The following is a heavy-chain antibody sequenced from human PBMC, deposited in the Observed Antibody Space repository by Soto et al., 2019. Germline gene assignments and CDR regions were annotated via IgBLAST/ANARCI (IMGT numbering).Heavy chain of an antibody. CDR2: ITVDGSST. Sequence: EVQLVESGGGLVQPGGSLRLSCAASGFPFRKRWMHWVRQAPGRGLVWVSRITVDGSSTDYADSVKGRFTISRDDAKSTVFLQMNSLRAEDTAVYYCATDSHYGMDVWGQGTTITVSS. V-gene: IGHV3-74*01. CDR3: ATDSHYGMDV. CDR1: GFPFRKRW. J-gene: IGHJ6*02.